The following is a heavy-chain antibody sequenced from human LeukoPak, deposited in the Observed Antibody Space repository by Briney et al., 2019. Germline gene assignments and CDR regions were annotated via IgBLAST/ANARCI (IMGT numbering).Heavy chain of an antibody. D-gene: IGHD5-18*01. CDR2: INHSGST. CDR1: GGSISSSSYY. V-gene: IGHV4-39*07. CDR3: ARLHPRVDVDTVYDAFDI. Sequence: SETLSLTCTVSGGSISSSSYYWGWIRQPPGKGLEWIGEINHSGSTNYNPSLKSRVTISVDTSKNQFSLKLSSVTAADTAVYYCARLHPRVDVDTVYDAFDIWGQGTMVTVSS. J-gene: IGHJ3*02.